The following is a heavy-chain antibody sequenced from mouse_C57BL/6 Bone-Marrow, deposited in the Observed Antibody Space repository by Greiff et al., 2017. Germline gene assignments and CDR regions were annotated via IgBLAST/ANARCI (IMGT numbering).Heavy chain of an antibody. CDR3: ARDYYGSRRYFDV. CDR2: IYPRSGNT. V-gene: IGHV1-81*01. J-gene: IGHJ1*03. D-gene: IGHD1-1*01. CDR1: GYTFTSYG. Sequence: QVQLKASGAELARPGASVTLSCKASGYTFTSYGISWVKQRTGQGLEWIGEIYPRSGNTYYNEKFKGKATLTADKSSSTAYMELRSLTSEDSAVYFCARDYYGSRRYFDVWGTGTTVTVSS.